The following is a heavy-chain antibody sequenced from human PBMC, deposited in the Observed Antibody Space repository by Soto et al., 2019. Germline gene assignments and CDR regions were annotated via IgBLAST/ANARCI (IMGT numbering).Heavy chain of an antibody. V-gene: IGHV2-5*01. CDR3: AHRQYCSSTSCYGLYAFDI. Sequence: QITLKESGPPLVKPTQTLTLTCTFSGFSLSTSGVGVGWIRQPPGKALEWLALIYWNDDKRYSPSLKSRLTITKDTSKNQVVLTMTNMDPVDTATYYCAHRQYCSSTSCYGLYAFDIWGQGTMVTVSS. CDR1: GFSLSTSGVG. D-gene: IGHD2-2*01. J-gene: IGHJ3*02. CDR2: IYWNDDK.